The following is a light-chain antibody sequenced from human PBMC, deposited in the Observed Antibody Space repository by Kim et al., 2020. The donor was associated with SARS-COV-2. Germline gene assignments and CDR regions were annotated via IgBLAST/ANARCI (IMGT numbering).Light chain of an antibody. Sequence: GQKDTISCSGSSTNIGNNYVSWYQQLPVTAPKLLIYDNNKRPSGIPDRFSGSKSGTSATLGITGLQTGDEADYYCGTWDSSLSARVFGGGTQLTVL. CDR3: GTWDSSLSARV. CDR1: STNIGNNY. J-gene: IGLJ2*01. CDR2: DNN. V-gene: IGLV1-51*01.